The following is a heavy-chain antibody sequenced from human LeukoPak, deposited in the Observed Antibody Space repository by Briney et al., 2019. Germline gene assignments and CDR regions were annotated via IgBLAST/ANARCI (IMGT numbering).Heavy chain of an antibody. V-gene: IGHV4-4*07. CDR1: GGSISGYY. Sequence: SETLSLTCIVSGGSISGYYWSWIRQPAGKGLEWIGHMDTSGHTNYNSSLMSRVTMSVDTSKNQFSLRLTSVTAADTAVYYCAREGTTGRNLNWFDSWGQGTLVTVSS. CDR2: MDTSGHT. J-gene: IGHJ5*01. D-gene: IGHD1-1*01. CDR3: AREGTTGRNLNWFDS.